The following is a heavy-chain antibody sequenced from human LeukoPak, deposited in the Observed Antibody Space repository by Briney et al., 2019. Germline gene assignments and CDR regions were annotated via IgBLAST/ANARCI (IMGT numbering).Heavy chain of an antibody. V-gene: IGHV3-30*02. J-gene: IGHJ5*02. CDR3: AKDLSAYCTGGTCCPNWFDP. Sequence: GGSLRLSCAASGFTFSSYGMHWVRQAPGKGLEWVAFIRYDGSDKHYADSVKGRFTISRDNSKNTLYLQMNSLRPDDTSVYYCAKDLSAYCTGGTCCPNWFDPWGQGTLVTVSS. D-gene: IGHD2-15*01. CDR2: IRYDGSDK. CDR1: GFTFSSYG.